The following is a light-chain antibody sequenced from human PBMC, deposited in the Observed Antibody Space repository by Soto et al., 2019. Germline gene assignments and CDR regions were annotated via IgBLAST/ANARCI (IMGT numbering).Light chain of an antibody. Sequence: EIVLTQSPGTLSLSPGERATLSCRASQSISNDYLAWYQQKPGQSPRLLIYRASSRATGITDRFSGSGSGTDITLTISKLEAEDFAVYYCHQYGSSPYTFRQGTKLEIK. V-gene: IGKV3-20*01. CDR2: RAS. CDR1: QSISNDY. J-gene: IGKJ2*01. CDR3: HQYGSSPYT.